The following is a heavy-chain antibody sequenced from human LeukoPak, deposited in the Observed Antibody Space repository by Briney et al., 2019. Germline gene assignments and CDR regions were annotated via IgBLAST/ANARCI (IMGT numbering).Heavy chain of an antibody. CDR1: GFRVSSKY. Sequence: PGGSLSLSCAASGFRVSSKYMSWGRQAPGKGLEWVSVLYTAGDTYYADSVKGRFTISRDNSKNTLSLQMNSLRPDDTALYYCAGGQMFTSGGFESWGQGALVTVSS. J-gene: IGHJ4*02. CDR2: LYTAGDT. V-gene: IGHV3-53*01. D-gene: IGHD6-19*01. CDR3: AGGQMFTSGGFES.